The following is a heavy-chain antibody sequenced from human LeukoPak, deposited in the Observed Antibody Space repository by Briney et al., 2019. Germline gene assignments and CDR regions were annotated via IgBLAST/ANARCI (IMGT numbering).Heavy chain of an antibody. CDR3: AGVPRSYMDV. D-gene: IGHD1-1*01. Sequence: SETLSLTCAVYGGSFSGYYWSWIRQPPGKGLEWIGEINHSGSTNYNPSLKSRVTISVDTSKNQFSLKLSSVTAADTAVYYCAGVPRSYMDVWGKGTTVTVSS. V-gene: IGHV4-34*01. CDR1: GGSFSGYY. CDR2: INHSGST. J-gene: IGHJ6*03.